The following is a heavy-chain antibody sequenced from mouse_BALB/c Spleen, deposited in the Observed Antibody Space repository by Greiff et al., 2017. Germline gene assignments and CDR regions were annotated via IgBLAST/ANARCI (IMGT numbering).Heavy chain of an antibody. Sequence: VQLQQSGAELMKPGASVKISCKATGYTFSSYWIEWVKQRPGHGLEWIGEILPGSGSTNYNEKFKGKATFTADTSSNTAYMQLSSLTSEDSAVYYCARFPNYYAMDYWGQGTSVTVSS. CDR1: GYTFSSYW. J-gene: IGHJ4*01. CDR2: ILPGSGST. V-gene: IGHV1-9*01. CDR3: ARFPNYYAMDY.